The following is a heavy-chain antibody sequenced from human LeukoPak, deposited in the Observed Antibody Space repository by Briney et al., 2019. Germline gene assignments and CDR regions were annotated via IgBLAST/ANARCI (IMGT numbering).Heavy chain of an antibody. CDR3: ARVLRGLYNLGD. CDR2: ISSSSDLM. D-gene: IGHD3-10*01. V-gene: IGHV3-48*02. CDR1: GFSLSISG. Sequence: GGSLRLSCEASGFSLSISGMNWVRQAPGKGLEWVSYISSSSDLMSYVDSVEGRFTVSRDNAKNSLFLQMNSLRDEDTAVYYCARVLRGLYNLGDWGQGTLVTVSS. J-gene: IGHJ4*02.